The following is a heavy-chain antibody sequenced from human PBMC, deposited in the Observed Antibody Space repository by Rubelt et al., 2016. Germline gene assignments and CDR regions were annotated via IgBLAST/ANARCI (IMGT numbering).Heavy chain of an antibody. J-gene: IGHJ6*02. CDR3: ARDRSYGTLPYYYGMDV. D-gene: IGHD1-14*01. CDR2: INPNSGGT. Sequence: MHWVRQAPGQGLEWMGWINPNSGGTNYAQKFQGRVTMTRDTSISTAYMELSRLRSDDTAVYYCARDRSYGTLPYYYGMDVWGQGTTVTVSS. V-gene: IGHV1-2*02.